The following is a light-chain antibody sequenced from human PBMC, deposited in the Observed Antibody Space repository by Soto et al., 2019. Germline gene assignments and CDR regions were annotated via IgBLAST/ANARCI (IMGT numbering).Light chain of an antibody. Sequence: EVVMTQSPSTLSVSPGEGATLSCRASQSIGSLLAWYQQTPGQAPMLIIYRASTRSTGVPARFSGSGSATDFPLTIYSLPSEELAVYYYQQYNSWPITFGGGTKVEIK. CDR2: RAS. CDR1: QSIGSL. CDR3: QQYNSWPIT. J-gene: IGKJ4*01. V-gene: IGKV3-15*01.